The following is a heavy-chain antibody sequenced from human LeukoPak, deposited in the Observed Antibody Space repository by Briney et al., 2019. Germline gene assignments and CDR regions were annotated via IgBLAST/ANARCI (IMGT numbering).Heavy chain of an antibody. D-gene: IGHD3-10*01. CDR1: GYTLTELS. Sequence: GASVKVSCKVSGYTLTELSMHWVRQAPGKGLEWMGGFDPEDGETIYAQKFQGRVTMTEDASTDTAYMEISSLRSEDTAVYYCAIVREMVRGLIITRLYGMDVWGQGTAVTVSS. CDR2: FDPEDGET. V-gene: IGHV1-24*01. CDR3: AIVREMVRGLIITRLYGMDV. J-gene: IGHJ6*02.